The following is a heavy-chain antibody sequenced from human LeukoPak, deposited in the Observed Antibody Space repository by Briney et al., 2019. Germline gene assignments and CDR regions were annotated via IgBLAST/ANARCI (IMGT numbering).Heavy chain of an antibody. D-gene: IGHD3-16*02. CDR1: GGTFISYG. J-gene: IGHJ5*02. V-gene: IGHV1-18*01. Sequence: ASVKVSCKASGGTFISYGISWVRQAPGQGLEWMGWISAYNGNTNYAQKLQGRVTMTTDTSTSTAYMELRSLRSDDTAVYYCARVGGFDDYVWGSYRYSWFDPWGQGTLVTVSS. CDR2: ISAYNGNT. CDR3: ARVGGFDDYVWGSYRYSWFDP.